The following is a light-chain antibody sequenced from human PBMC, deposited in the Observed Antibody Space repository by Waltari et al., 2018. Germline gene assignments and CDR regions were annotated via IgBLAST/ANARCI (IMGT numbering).Light chain of an antibody. Sequence: DIQMAQSPSSLYASVGDTVTITCRASQSITTALNWYQQRPGQAPRLLIYAASSLPGGVPSRFSGSGSGTDFTLTINGLQPEDFATYYCQGSYSTLSFVFGPVTRVDVK. CDR1: QSITTA. CDR2: AAS. CDR3: QGSYSTLSFV. V-gene: IGKV1-39*01. J-gene: IGKJ3*01.